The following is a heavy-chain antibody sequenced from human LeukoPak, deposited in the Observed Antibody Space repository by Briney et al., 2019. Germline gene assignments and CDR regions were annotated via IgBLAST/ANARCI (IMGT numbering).Heavy chain of an antibody. V-gene: IGHV5-10-1*01. D-gene: IGHD1-26*01. CDR1: GYSFTSNW. J-gene: IGHJ4*02. CDR3: ARQGRGSYRRDFDY. Sequence: GESLKISCNGSGYSFTSNWISWVRQMPGKGLEWMGRIDPSDSHINYSPSFQGHVTISVDKSISTAYLQWSSLRASDTAMYYCARQGRGSYRRDFDYWGQGTLVTVSS. CDR2: IDPSDSHI.